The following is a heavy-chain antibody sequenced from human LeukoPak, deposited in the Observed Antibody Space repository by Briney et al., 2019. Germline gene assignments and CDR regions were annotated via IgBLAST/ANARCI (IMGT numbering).Heavy chain of an antibody. CDR1: GGTFSSYA. Sequence: ASVKVSCKASGGTFSSYAISWVRQATGQGLEWMGWISAYNGNTNYAQKLQGRVTMTTDTSTSTAYMELSSLRSEDTAVYYCTIYGDYPFDYWGQGTLVTVSS. CDR2: ISAYNGNT. D-gene: IGHD4-17*01. CDR3: TIYGDYPFDY. J-gene: IGHJ4*02. V-gene: IGHV1-18*01.